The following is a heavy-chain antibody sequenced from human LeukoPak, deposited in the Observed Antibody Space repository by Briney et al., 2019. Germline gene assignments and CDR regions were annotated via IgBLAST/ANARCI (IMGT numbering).Heavy chain of an antibody. V-gene: IGHV4-39*07. CDR1: GGSISSSSYY. CDR3: AREVLETNWFDP. Sequence: SETLSLTCTVSGGSISSSSYYWGWIRQPPRKGLEWIGSIYYSGSTYYNPSLKSRVTISVDTSKNQFSLKLSSVTAADTAVYYCAREVLETNWFDPWGQGTLVTVSS. J-gene: IGHJ5*02. D-gene: IGHD1-1*01. CDR2: IYYSGST.